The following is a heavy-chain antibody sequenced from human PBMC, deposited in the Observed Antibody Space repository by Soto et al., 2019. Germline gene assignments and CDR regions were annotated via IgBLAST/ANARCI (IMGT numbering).Heavy chain of an antibody. D-gene: IGHD4-17*01. V-gene: IGHV1-2*02. J-gene: IGHJ4*01. CDR2: INPNSGDT. CDR1: GYTFSAYY. Sequence: GASVKVSCKASGYTFSAYYMHWVRQAPGQGLEWMGWINPNSGDTNYAQKFQGRVTMTRDTSISTVHMELNSLTSDDTAVYYCARDGPYGEYGHYFDYWGHGSLVTVSS. CDR3: ARDGPYGEYGHYFDY.